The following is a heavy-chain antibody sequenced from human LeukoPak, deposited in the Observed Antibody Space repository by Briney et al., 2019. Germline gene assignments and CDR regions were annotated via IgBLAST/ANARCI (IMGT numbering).Heavy chain of an antibody. CDR3: ARGNYGDDSYYFDY. CDR2: IYTDGRT. J-gene: IGHJ4*02. V-gene: IGHV3-53*01. CDR1: GLTVSSNY. D-gene: IGHD4-17*01. Sequence: PGGSLRLSCAASGLTVSSNYMSWVRQAPGKGLEWVSVIYTDGRTFYAGSVKGRFTISRDSSKNTVYLQMNSLRVEDTAVHYCARGNYGDDSYYFDYWGRGALVTVSS.